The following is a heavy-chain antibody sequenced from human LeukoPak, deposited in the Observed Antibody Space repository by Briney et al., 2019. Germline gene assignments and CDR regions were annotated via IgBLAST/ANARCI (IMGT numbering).Heavy chain of an antibody. V-gene: IGHV3-7*05. J-gene: IGHJ4*02. D-gene: IGHD2-21*01. CDR1: GFTFSSYW. CDR2: IKEDGSEK. Sequence: QPGGSLRLSCAASGFTFSSYWMTWVRQAPGKGLEYVVNIKEDGSEKYYVDSVKGRFTISRDNTKNSLYLQMRSLRGDDTAVYYCLRDCGFHTFDYWGQGTLVTVSS. CDR3: LRDCGFHTFDY.